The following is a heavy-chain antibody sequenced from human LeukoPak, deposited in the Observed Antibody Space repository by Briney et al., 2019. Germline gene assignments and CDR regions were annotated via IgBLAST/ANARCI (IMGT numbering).Heavy chain of an antibody. CDR2: ISYDGSNK. CDR3: ARDRGSSSWYGVY. D-gene: IGHD6-13*01. Sequence: GRSLRLSCAASGFTFSSYAMHWVRQAPGKGLEWVAVISYDGSNKYYADSVKGRFTISRDNSKNTLYLQMNSLRAEDTAVYYCARDRGSSSWYGVYWGQGTLVTVSS. J-gene: IGHJ4*02. V-gene: IGHV3-30-3*01. CDR1: GFTFSSYA.